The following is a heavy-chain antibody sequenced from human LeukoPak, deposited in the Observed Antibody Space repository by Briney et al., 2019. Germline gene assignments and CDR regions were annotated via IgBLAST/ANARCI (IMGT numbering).Heavy chain of an antibody. CDR2: IIRDGSSI. V-gene: IGHV3-74*01. Sequence: GGSLRLSCAASGFTLSSYWMHWVRQAPGKGLVWVSRIIRDGSSINYADSVKGRFTISRDDAKNTLYLQMNSLRAEDTAEYYCARDTITSSRFFDVWGRGTLVTVSS. CDR1: GFTLSSYW. CDR3: ARDTITSSRFFDV. J-gene: IGHJ2*01. D-gene: IGHD3-16*01.